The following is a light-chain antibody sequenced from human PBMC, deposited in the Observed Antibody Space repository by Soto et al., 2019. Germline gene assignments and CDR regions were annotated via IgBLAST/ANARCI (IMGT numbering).Light chain of an antibody. CDR2: GST. J-gene: IGLJ1*01. V-gene: IGLV1-40*01. CDR3: SSFRSGSTL. Sequence: QSVLTQPPSVSGAPGQRVTISCTGSSSNIGAGYDVHWYQQLPGTAPKLLIYGSTNRPSGVPDRFSGSKSGTSASLAITGLQAEDEADYYCSSFRSGSTLFGTGTKLTVL. CDR1: SSNIGAGYD.